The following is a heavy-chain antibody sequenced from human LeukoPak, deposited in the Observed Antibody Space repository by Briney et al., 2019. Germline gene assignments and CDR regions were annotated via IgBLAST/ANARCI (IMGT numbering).Heavy chain of an antibody. V-gene: IGHV1-2*06. J-gene: IGHJ4*02. Sequence: ASVKVSCKASGYTFTGYYMHWVRKAPGQGLEWMGRIKPNSGGTNYAQKFQGRVTMTRDTSISTAYMELSKLRSDDTAVYYCARGVEVPDFDYWGQGTLVTVSS. CDR1: GYTFTGYY. CDR2: IKPNSGGT. D-gene: IGHD2-15*01. CDR3: ARGVEVPDFDY.